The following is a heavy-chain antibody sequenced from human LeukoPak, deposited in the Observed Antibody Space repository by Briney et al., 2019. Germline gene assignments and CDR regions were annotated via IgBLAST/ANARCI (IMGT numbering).Heavy chain of an antibody. D-gene: IGHD6-19*01. Sequence: SETLSLTCAVYGGSFSGYYWSWIRQPPGKGLEWIGEINHSGSTNYNPSLKSRVTISVDTSKNQFSLKLSSVTAADTAVYYCARGLAWLVPSTWYFQHWGQGTLVTVSS. CDR2: INHSGST. CDR1: GGSFSGYY. CDR3: ARGLAWLVPSTWYFQH. J-gene: IGHJ1*01. V-gene: IGHV4-34*01.